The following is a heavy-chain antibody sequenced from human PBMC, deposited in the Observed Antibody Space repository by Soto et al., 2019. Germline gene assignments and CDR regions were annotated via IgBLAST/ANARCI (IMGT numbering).Heavy chain of an antibody. J-gene: IGHJ6*01. Sequence: ASEALSVTCTFSVGSISISSYYWGWIRQPPGKGLEWIGSIYYSGSTYYNPSLKSRVTISVDTSKNQFSLKLSSVTAADTAVYYCVRIGSGLLRYYYGMDVWGQGTTVTVSS. CDR1: VGSISISSYY. V-gene: IGHV4-39*01. CDR3: VRIGSGLLRYYYGMDV. D-gene: IGHD3-3*01. CDR2: IYYSGST.